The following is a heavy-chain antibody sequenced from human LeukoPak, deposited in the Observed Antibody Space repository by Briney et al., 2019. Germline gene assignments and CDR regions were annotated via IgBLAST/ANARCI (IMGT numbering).Heavy chain of an antibody. V-gene: IGHV4-39*01. Sequence: SETLSLTCTVSGGSISSTTYYWGWIRQPPGKGLEWIWRIYYSGSTYYNPSLKSRVTISVDTSTNQFSLKLSSVTATDTAVYYCARLHWDSGYYYYYMDVWGKGTTVTVSS. CDR2: IYYSGST. CDR3: ARLHWDSGYYYYYMDV. J-gene: IGHJ6*03. D-gene: IGHD3-10*01. CDR1: GGSISSTTYY.